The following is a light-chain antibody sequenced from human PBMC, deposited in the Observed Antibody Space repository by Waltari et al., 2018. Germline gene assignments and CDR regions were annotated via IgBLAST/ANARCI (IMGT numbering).Light chain of an antibody. CDR3: AGWDDSLNGV. V-gene: IGLV1-44*01. CDR1: GSNIGIHT. Sequence: QSVLTQPPSASGTPGQRVIISCSGSGSNIGIHTVNWYRQVPGTAPELRIYRHKQRPSGVPDRFSGSKSGTSASLAISGLQSEDEADYYCAGWDDSLNGVFGGGTKLTVL. CDR2: RHK. J-gene: IGLJ3*02.